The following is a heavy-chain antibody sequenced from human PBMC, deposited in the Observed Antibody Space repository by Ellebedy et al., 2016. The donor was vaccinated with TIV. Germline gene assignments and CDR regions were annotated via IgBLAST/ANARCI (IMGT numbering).Heavy chain of an antibody. CDR3: ARALGWSRGGMDV. V-gene: IGHV4-39*07. CDR1: GGSISSSSYY. CDR2: IYYTGST. Sequence: SETLSLTCTVSGGSISSSSYYWGWIRQPPGKGLEWIGSIYYTGSTYYNPSLKSRVTVSIDTSKNQFSLKLSSVTAADTAVYYCARALGWSRGGMDVWGQGTTVTVSS. D-gene: IGHD4-23*01. J-gene: IGHJ6*02.